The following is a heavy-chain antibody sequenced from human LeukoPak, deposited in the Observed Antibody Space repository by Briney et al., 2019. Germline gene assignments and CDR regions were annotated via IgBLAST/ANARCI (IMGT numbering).Heavy chain of an antibody. D-gene: IGHD2-2*01. CDR3: AKVFPYCSSTSCIDY. Sequence: GGSLRLSCAASGFTFSSYAMHWVRQAPGKGLEYVSAISSNGGSTYYANSVKGRFTISRDNSKNTLYLQMNSLRAEDTAVYYCAKVFPYCSSTSCIDYWGQGTLVTVSS. CDR1: GFTFSSYA. CDR2: ISSNGGST. V-gene: IGHV3-64*01. J-gene: IGHJ4*02.